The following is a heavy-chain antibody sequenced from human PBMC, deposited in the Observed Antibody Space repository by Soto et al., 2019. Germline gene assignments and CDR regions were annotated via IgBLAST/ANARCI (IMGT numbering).Heavy chain of an antibody. Sequence: VQLVESGGDLVKPGGSLRLSCAASGFTFSTYSMIWVRQAPGKGLEWVSAISSSSAYICYADSVKGRFTISRDNAKNSLYLQMNSLSGEDTAVYYCARGGRESTGRVDYWGSGTLVPVSS. J-gene: IGHJ4*02. CDR3: ARGGRESTGRVDY. CDR1: GFTFSTYS. D-gene: IGHD2-8*02. V-gene: IGHV3-21*01. CDR2: ISSSSAYI.